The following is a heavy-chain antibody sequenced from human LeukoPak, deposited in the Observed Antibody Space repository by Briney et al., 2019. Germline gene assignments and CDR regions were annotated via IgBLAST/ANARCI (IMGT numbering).Heavy chain of an antibody. D-gene: IGHD3-10*01. Sequence: PSGTLSLTCAVSGGSISSSNWWSWVRQPPGKGLEWIGEIYHSGSTNYNPSLKSRVSVSVDKSKNQFSLKLSSVTAADTAVYYCARDRASRSWFDPWGQGTLVTVSS. CDR3: ARDRASRSWFDP. V-gene: IGHV4-4*02. CDR2: IYHSGST. CDR1: GGSISSSNW. J-gene: IGHJ5*02.